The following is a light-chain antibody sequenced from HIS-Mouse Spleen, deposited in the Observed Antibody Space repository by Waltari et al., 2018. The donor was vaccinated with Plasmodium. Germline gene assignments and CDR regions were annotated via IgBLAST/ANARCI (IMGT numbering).Light chain of an antibody. CDR3: MQALQTPLT. CDR1: QSLLHSNGYNY. Sequence: EIVMTQSPLSLPFTPGEPASISCRSSQSLLHSNGYNYLDWYLQKPGQSPQLLIYLGSNRASGVPDRFSGSGSGTDFTLKISRVEAEDVGVYYCMQALQTPLTFGGGTKVEIK. J-gene: IGKJ4*01. CDR2: LGS. V-gene: IGKV2-28*01.